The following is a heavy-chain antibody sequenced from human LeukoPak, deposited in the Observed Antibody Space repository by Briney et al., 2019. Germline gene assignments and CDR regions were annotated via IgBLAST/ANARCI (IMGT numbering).Heavy chain of an antibody. CDR1: GFTFSDYV. V-gene: IGHV3-30*07. J-gene: IGHJ4*02. CDR2: ISCDGGNK. CDR3: AKDHMTTETNYFDY. D-gene: IGHD4-11*01. Sequence: GGSLRLSCATSGFTFSDYVLHWVRQAPGKGLEWVARISCDGGNKYYADSVKGRFTISRDNSKNTLYLQMNSLRAEDTAVYYCAKDHMTTETNYFDYWGQGTLVTVSS.